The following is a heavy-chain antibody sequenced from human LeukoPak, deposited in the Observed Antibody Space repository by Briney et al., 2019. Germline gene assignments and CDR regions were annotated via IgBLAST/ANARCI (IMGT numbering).Heavy chain of an antibody. CDR3: AKDEASFYYYGMDV. CDR1: GFAFTSYA. CDR2: ISGGGGNT. J-gene: IGHJ6*02. Sequence: GGSLRLSCAASGFAFTSYAMNWVRQAPGKGLEWVSAISGGGGNTYYADSVKGRFTISRDNSKNTLYLQMNSLRAEDTAVYYCAKDEASFYYYGMDVWGQGTTVTVSS. V-gene: IGHV3-23*01.